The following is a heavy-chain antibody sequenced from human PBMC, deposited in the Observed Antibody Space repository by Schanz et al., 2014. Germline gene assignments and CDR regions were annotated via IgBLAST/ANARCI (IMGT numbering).Heavy chain of an antibody. Sequence: QVQLVQSGAEVKKPGASVKVSCKASGYTFTSDSMHWVRQAPGQGLEWMGIINLSGGSTTYAQKFQGRVTMTRDTSTSTVYMELSSLRSEDTAVYYCARGGYSSGWYDRDIAHFDYWGQGTLVTVSS. V-gene: IGHV1-46*01. D-gene: IGHD6-19*01. J-gene: IGHJ4*02. CDR1: GYTFTSDS. CDR3: ARGGYSSGWYDRDIAHFDY. CDR2: INLSGGST.